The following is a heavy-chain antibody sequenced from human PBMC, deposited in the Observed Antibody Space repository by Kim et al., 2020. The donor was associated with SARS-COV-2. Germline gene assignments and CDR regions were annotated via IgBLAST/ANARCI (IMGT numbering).Heavy chain of an antibody. CDR3: ARGPYSWHATAKCGMDV. J-gene: IGHJ6*02. Sequence: VKGRFTISRDNSKNTLYLQMNSVRAEDTAVYYCARGPYSWHATAKCGMDVWGQGTTVTVSS. D-gene: IGHD2-8*02. V-gene: IGHV3-30*07.